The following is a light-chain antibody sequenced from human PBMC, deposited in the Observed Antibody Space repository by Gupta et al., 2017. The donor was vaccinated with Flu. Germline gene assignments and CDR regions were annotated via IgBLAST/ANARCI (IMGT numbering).Light chain of an antibody. Sequence: QSVLTQPPSASGTPGQRVTISCSGSSSNIGSNYVYWYQQLPGTAPKLLIYRNNQRPSGVPDRFSGSKSGTSASLAISGLRSEDEADYYCAAWDDSLSVYWVVGGGTKLTVL. CDR3: AAWDDSLSVYWV. V-gene: IGLV1-47*01. J-gene: IGLJ3*02. CDR2: RNN. CDR1: SSNIGSNY.